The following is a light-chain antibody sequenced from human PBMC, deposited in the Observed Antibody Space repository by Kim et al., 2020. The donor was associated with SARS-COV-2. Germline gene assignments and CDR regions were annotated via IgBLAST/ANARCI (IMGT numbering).Light chain of an antibody. CDR2: GAS. CDR1: QGISNY. Sequence: DIQMTQSPSSLSASVGDRVTITCRASQGISNYLAWYQQKPGEIPKVLIYGASTVQSGVPSRFSGSGSGTDFTLTITSLQPEDVATYYCQKYNSAPQTFGQGTKLEI. CDR3: QKYNSAPQT. J-gene: IGKJ1*01. V-gene: IGKV1-27*01.